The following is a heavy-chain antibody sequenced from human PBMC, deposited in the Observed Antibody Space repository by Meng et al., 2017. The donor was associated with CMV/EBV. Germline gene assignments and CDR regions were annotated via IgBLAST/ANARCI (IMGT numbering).Heavy chain of an antibody. D-gene: IGHD7-27*01. CDR2: IRSKVNGGTI. CDR3: VTDPPLTGGRWLDP. V-gene: IGHV3-15*01. CDR1: TFSNLW. J-gene: IGHJ5*02. Sequence: TFSNLWMTWVRQAPGKGLEWVGLIRSKVNGGTIDYAAPVKDRFIISRDDSKNTLYLQINNLKTEDTAVYYCVTDPPLTGGRWLDPWGRGTLVTVSS.